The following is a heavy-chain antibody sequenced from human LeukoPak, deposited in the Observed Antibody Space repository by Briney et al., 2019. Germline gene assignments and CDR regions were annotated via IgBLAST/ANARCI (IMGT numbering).Heavy chain of an antibody. CDR3: ANTPARWLRLEAFDY. CDR1: GFTFSSYA. J-gene: IGHJ4*02. D-gene: IGHD2-15*01. CDR2: ISGSGGST. V-gene: IGHV3-23*01. Sequence: GGSLRLSCAASGFTFSSYAMSWVRQTPGKGLEWVSAISGSGGSTYYADSAQGRFTISKDNSMYTLYLQMNSLRAGDTAVYYCANTPARWLRLEAFDYWGRGTLVTVSS.